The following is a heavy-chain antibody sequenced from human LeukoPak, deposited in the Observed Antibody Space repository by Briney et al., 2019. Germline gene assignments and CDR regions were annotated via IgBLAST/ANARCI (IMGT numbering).Heavy chain of an antibody. CDR1: GGFMSTYY. CDR3: ARHVSYRGWFDS. CDR2: IYYSGST. D-gene: IGHD2-2*01. Sequence: SETLSLTCNVSGGFMSTYYWSWIRQPPGKGLEWIGYIYYSGSTTYTPSLKSRVTISVDTSKNQLSLRLSSVTAADTAVYYCARHVSYRGWFDSWGQGTLVTVSS. V-gene: IGHV4-59*08. J-gene: IGHJ5*01.